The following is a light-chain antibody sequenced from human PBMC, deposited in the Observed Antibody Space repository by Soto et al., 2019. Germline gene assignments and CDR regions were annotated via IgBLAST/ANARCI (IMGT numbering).Light chain of an antibody. Sequence: DIVMTQSPATLSVSPGERATLSCRASESVSSKLAWYQQKPGQAPRLLIYGASTRATDIPARFSGSGSGTDFTLTISSLQSEDFAVYYCQQYNNWPALTFGGGTKVEIK. CDR2: GAS. V-gene: IGKV3-15*01. CDR3: QQYNNWPALT. J-gene: IGKJ4*01. CDR1: ESVSSK.